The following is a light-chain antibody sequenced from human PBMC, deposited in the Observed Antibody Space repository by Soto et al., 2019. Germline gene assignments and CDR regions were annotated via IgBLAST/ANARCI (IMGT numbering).Light chain of an antibody. Sequence: QSALTQPPSVSGSPGQSITISCTGTSNDVGGYNWVAWYQQHPGKAPKVVICDDNIRPSGVSDRFSGSKSGNTASLTISGLQAEDEADYYCSSYTTSNSVVFGGGTKLTVL. CDR1: SNDVGGYNW. V-gene: IGLV2-14*01. CDR3: SSYTTSNSVV. J-gene: IGLJ3*02. CDR2: DDN.